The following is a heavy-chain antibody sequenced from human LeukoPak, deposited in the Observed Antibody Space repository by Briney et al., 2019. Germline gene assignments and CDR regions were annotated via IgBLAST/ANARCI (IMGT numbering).Heavy chain of an antibody. CDR3: AKDPILLWFGELLY. D-gene: IGHD3-10*01. J-gene: IGHJ4*02. CDR2: IRYDGSNK. Sequence: GGSLRLSCTTSGFTFSSYGMHWVRQAPGKGLEWVAFIRYDGSNKYYADSVKGRFTISRDNSKNTLYLQMNSLRAEDTVVYYCAKDPILLWFGELLYWGQGTLVTVSS. V-gene: IGHV3-30*02. CDR1: GFTFSSYG.